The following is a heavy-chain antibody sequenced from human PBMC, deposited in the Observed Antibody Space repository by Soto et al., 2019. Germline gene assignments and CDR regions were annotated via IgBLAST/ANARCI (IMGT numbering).Heavy chain of an antibody. CDR1: GGTFSKCS. Sequence: QVQLVQSGAEVKKPGSSVKVSCKASGGTFSKCSISWLRQAPGQGLEWMGGLIPVFGTTYYEEKFQGRVTILAQGSTSTAYMELSSLRSADTAVYYCATSSPYICIGTPAGNNYYYAMDVWGQGTTVTVSS. D-gene: IGHD1-1*01. CDR2: LIPVFGTT. V-gene: IGHV1-69*01. J-gene: IGHJ6*02. CDR3: ATSSPYICIGTPAGNNYYYAMDV.